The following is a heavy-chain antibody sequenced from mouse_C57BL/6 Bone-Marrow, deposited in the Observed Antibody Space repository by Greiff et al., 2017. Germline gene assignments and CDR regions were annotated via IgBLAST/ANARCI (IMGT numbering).Heavy chain of an antibody. CDR2: FDPNSGGT. CDR1: GYTFTSYR. D-gene: IGHD1-1*01. J-gene: IGHJ1*03. Sequence: QVQLQQPGAELVKPGASVKLSCKASGYTFTSYRMHWVKQRPGRGLEWIGRFDPNSGGTKYNEKFKSKATLTVDKPSSTAYMQLSSLTSEDSAVYYCAREATTVVEGYFDVWGTGTTVTVSS. CDR3: AREATTVVEGYFDV. V-gene: IGHV1-72*01.